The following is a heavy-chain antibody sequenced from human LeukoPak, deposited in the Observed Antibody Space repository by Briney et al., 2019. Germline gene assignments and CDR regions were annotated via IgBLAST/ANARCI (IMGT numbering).Heavy chain of an antibody. V-gene: IGHV5-51*01. CDR2: IYPGDSDT. J-gene: IGHJ5*02. Sequence: GIIYPGDSDTRYSPSFQGQVTISADKSISTAYLQWSSLKASDTAMYYCARRVCSSSSAWFDPWGQGTLVTVSS. D-gene: IGHD6-6*01. CDR3: ARRVCSSSSAWFDP.